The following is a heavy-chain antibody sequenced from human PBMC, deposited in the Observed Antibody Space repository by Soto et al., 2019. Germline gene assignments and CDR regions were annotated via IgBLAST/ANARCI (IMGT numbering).Heavy chain of an antibody. D-gene: IGHD6-25*01. CDR2: INHSGST. J-gene: IGHJ1*01. Sequence: QVQLQQWGAGLLKPSETLSLTCAVYGGSFSGYYWSWIRQPPGKGLEWIGEINHSGSTNYNPSLKHRVTPAVPTSKHHLPPKRSPVTAADTAVYYCARGLHAIYVSTRIAAGEYFQHWGQRTLVTVSS. CDR1: GGSFSGYY. V-gene: IGHV4-34*01. CDR3: ARGLHAIYVSTRIAAGEYFQH.